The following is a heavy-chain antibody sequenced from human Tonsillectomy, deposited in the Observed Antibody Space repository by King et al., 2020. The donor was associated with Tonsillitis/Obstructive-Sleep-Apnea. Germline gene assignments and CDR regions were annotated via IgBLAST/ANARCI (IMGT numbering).Heavy chain of an antibody. D-gene: IGHD2-2*02. CDR3: ARLPQYCSSTTCYSDYYYYMDV. J-gene: IGHJ6*03. CDR1: GYSFTTYW. V-gene: IGHV5-51*01. CDR2: IDPGDSET. Sequence: VQLVESDAEVKKPGESLKISCKGSGYSFTTYWIGWVRQMPGKGLEWMGIIDPGDSETRYSPSFQGQVTISADKSISTAYLQWSSLKASDTAMYFCARLPQYCSSTTCYSDYYYYMDVWGKGTTVTVSS.